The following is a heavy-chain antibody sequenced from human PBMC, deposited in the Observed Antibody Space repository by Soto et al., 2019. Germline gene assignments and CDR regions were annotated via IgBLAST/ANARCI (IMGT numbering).Heavy chain of an antibody. J-gene: IGHJ4*02. CDR2: ISSSSSTI. D-gene: IGHD2-15*01. CDR1: GFTFSSYS. V-gene: IGHV3-48*01. Sequence: EVQLVESGGGLVQPGGSLRLSCAASGFTFSSYSMNWVRQAPGKGLEWVSYISSSSSTIYYADSVKGRFTISRDNAKNSLSLQMNSLRAEDTAVYYCARDRSYCSGGSCYFLYVLDYWGQGTLVTVSS. CDR3: ARDRSYCSGGSCYFLYVLDY.